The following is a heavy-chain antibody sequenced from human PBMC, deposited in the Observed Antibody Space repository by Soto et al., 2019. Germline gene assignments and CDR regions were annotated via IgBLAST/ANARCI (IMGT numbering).Heavy chain of an antibody. J-gene: IGHJ5*02. CDR3: AKHYGQLGKNWFDP. CDR2: ISGSGGST. D-gene: IGHD6-6*01. CDR1: GFTFSSYA. Sequence: GGSLRRSCAASGFTFSSYAMSWVRQAPGKGLEWVSAISGSGGSTYYADSVKGRFTISRDNSKNTLYLQMNSLRAEDTAVYYCAKHYGQLGKNWFDPWGQGTLVTVSS. V-gene: IGHV3-23*01.